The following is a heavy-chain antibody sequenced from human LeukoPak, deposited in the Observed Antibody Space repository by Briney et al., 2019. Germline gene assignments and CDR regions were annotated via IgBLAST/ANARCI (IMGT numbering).Heavy chain of an antibody. CDR3: ARRLGMLHWYFDL. CDR2: IYPDDSDT. D-gene: IGHD7-27*01. Sequence: GESLKISCKASGYSFTNYWIGWGRQMPGKGLEWMGIIYPDDSDTRYSPSFQGQVTMSVDKSISTAYLQWSSLKASDTAMYYCARRLGMLHWYFDLWGRGTLVTVSS. CDR1: GYSFTNYW. V-gene: IGHV5-51*01. J-gene: IGHJ2*01.